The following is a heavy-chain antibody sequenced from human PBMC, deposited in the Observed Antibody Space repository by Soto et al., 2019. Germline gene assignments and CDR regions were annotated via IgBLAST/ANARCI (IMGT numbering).Heavy chain of an antibody. V-gene: IGHV1-69*13. CDR1: GGTFSSYA. CDR2: IIPIFGTA. Sequence: SVKVSCKASGGTFSSYAISWVRQAPGQGLEWMGGIIPIFGTANYAQKFQGRVTITADESTSTAYMELSRLRSEDTAVYYCARGATRRFGELLTPYYYYYGMDVWGQGTTVTVSS. J-gene: IGHJ6*02. D-gene: IGHD3-10*01. CDR3: ARGATRRFGELLTPYYYYYGMDV.